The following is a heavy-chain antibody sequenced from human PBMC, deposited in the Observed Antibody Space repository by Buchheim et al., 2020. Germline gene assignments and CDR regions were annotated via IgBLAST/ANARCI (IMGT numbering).Heavy chain of an antibody. CDR3: ARGGFAAMVKDGSDYYYYMDV. CDR1: GYTFTSYD. V-gene: IGHV1-8*01. J-gene: IGHJ6*03. CDR2: MNPNSGNT. Sequence: QVQLVQSGAEVKKPGASVKVSCKASGYTFTSYDINWVRQATGQGLEWMGWMNPNSGNTGYAQKFQGRVTMTRNTSISTAYMELSSLRSEDAAVYYWARGGFAAMVKDGSDYYYYMDVWGKGTT. D-gene: IGHD5-18*01.